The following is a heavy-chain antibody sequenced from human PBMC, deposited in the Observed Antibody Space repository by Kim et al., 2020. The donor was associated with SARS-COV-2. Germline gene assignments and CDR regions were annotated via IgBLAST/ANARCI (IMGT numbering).Heavy chain of an antibody. CDR2: MNPNSGNT. V-gene: IGHV1-8*01. J-gene: IGHJ6*02. D-gene: IGHD3-22*01. Sequence: ASVKVSCKASGYTFTSYDINWVRQATGQGLEWMGWMNPNSGNTGYAQKFQGRVTMTRNTSISTAYMELSSLRSEDTAVYYCARGRGDTMIVVVIKTDYYYGMDVWGQGTTVTVSS. CDR1: GYTFTSYD. CDR3: ARGRGDTMIVVVIKTDYYYGMDV.